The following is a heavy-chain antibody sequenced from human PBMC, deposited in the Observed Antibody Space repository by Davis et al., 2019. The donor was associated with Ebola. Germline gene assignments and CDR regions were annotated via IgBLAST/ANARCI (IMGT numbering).Heavy chain of an antibody. CDR2: IRSRDNNYAT. CDR1: GFTFSGSA. Sequence: GESPKISCVASGFTFSGSAMHWVRQASGKGLEWVGRIRSRDNNYATVYGASVKGRFIISRDESKNTAYLQMNSLKTEDTAVYYCTSPDGYCSGGSCYSSSGMDVWGQGTTVTVSS. J-gene: IGHJ6*02. V-gene: IGHV3-73*01. CDR3: TSPDGYCSGGSCYSSSGMDV. D-gene: IGHD2-15*01.